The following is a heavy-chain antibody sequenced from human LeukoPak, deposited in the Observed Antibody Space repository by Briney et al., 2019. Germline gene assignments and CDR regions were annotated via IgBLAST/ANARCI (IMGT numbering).Heavy chain of an antibody. CDR3: ARGGYYDSSGPHDY. CDR2: IYTSGST. D-gene: IGHD3-22*01. CDR1: GGSISSYY. V-gene: IGHV4-4*07. Sequence: SETLSLTCTVSGGSISSYYWSWIRQPAGKGLEWIGRIYTSGSTNYNPSLKSRVTMSVDTSKSQFSLKLSSVTAADTAVYYCARGGYYDSSGPHDYWGQGTLVTVSS. J-gene: IGHJ4*02.